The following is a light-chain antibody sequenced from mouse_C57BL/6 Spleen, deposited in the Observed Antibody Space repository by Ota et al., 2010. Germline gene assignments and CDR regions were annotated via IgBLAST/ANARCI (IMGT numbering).Light chain of an antibody. CDR3: QQYNSYPLT. Sequence: DIVMTQSQKFMSTSVGDRVSVTCKASQNVGNNVAWYQQKPGQSPKALIYSASNRYTGVPDRFTGSGSGTDFTLTISNVQSEDLADYFCQQYNSYPLTFGAGTKLELK. J-gene: IGKJ5*01. V-gene: IGKV6-15*01. CDR2: SAS. CDR1: QNVGNN.